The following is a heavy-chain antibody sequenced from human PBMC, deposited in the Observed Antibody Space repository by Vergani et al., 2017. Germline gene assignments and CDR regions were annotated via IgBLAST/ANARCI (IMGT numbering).Heavy chain of an antibody. D-gene: IGHD2-21*01. V-gene: IGHV1-18*04. CDR3: ARDGAYCGGDCTHVDAFDI. Sequence: QVQLVQSGAEVKKPGASVKVSCKASGYTFTGYYMHWVRQAPGQGLEWMGWISAYNGNTNYAQKLQGRVTMTTDTSTSTAYMELRSLRSDDTAVYYCARDGAYCGGDCTHVDAFDIWGQGTMVTVSS. CDR1: GYTFTGYY. J-gene: IGHJ3*02. CDR2: ISAYNGNT.